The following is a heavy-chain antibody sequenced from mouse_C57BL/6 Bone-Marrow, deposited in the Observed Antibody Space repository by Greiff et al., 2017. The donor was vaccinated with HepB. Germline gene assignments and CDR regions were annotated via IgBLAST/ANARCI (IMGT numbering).Heavy chain of an antibody. J-gene: IGHJ2*01. CDR3: ARAMVTPYFDY. CDR2: IYPGDGDT. D-gene: IGHD2-2*01. Sequence: QVQLKQSGPELVKPGASVKISCKASGYAFSSSWMNWVKQRPGKGLEWIGRIYPGDGDTNYNGKFKGKATLTADKSSSTAYMQLSSLTSEDSAVYFCARAMVTPYFDYWGQGTTLTVSS. V-gene: IGHV1-82*01. CDR1: GYAFSSSW.